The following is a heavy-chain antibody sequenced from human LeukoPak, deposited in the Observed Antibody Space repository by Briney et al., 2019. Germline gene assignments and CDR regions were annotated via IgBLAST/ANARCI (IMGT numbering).Heavy chain of an antibody. Sequence: PSETLSLTCTVSGYSISSGYYWGWIRQPPGKGLEWIGSIYHSGSTYYNPSLKSRVTISVDTSKNQFSLKLSSVTAADTAVYYCASPGRGLRGNAFDIWGQGTMVTVSS. J-gene: IGHJ3*02. CDR2: IYHSGST. CDR1: GYSISSGYY. CDR3: ASPGRGLRGNAFDI. V-gene: IGHV4-38-2*02. D-gene: IGHD3-16*01.